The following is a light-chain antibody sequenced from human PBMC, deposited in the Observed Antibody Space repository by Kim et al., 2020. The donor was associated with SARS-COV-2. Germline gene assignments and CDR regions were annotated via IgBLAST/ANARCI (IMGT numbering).Light chain of an antibody. CDR3: AATDDSLNDVV. CDR2: SNN. Sequence: GHTGTRSCAGRSSNIGSKTVKWYRQLPRTAPKLVLHSNNRRSSGVSDRFSGSKSGNSASLAISGLQSDDEADYYCAATDDSLNDVVFGGGTQLTVL. J-gene: IGLJ3*02. CDR1: SSNIGSKT. V-gene: IGLV1-44*01.